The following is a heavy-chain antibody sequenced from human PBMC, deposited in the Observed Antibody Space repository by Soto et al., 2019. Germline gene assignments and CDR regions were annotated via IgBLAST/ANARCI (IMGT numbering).Heavy chain of an antibody. CDR3: VKRGRNWGAFDF. V-gene: IGHV3-23*01. CDR1: GFLLNTYA. Sequence: VQLLESGGDLVQPGGSLRLSCVASGFLLNTYAMSWVRQAPGKGLEWVSTIGGTDGDSDGVPWYEDSVKGRFTISRDSSANTLFLHMDNLRAEDSALYYCVKRGRNWGAFDFWDQGTTVVVSS. CDR2: IGGTDGDSDGVP. J-gene: IGHJ3*01. D-gene: IGHD7-27*01.